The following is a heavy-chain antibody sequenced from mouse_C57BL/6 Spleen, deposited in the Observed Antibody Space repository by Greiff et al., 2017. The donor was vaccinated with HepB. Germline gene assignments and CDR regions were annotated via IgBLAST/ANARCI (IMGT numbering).Heavy chain of an antibody. Sequence: VQLVESGAELVRPGASVTLSCKASGYTFTDYEMHWVKQTPVHGLEWIGAIDPETGGTAYNQKFKGKAILTADKSSSTAYMELRSLTSEDSAVYYCTRNDGYPRYFDVWGTGTTVTVSS. V-gene: IGHV1-15*01. CDR2: IDPETGGT. J-gene: IGHJ1*03. D-gene: IGHD2-3*01. CDR3: TRNDGYPRYFDV. CDR1: GYTFTDYE.